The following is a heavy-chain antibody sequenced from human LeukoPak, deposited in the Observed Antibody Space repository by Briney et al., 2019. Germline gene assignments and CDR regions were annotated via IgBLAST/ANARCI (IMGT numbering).Heavy chain of an antibody. Sequence: PGGSLRLSCAASGFTFSSYAMHWVRQAPGKGLEWVAVISYDGSNKYYADSVKGRFTISRDNSKNTLYLQMNSLRAEDTAAYYCARGDILTGLGDPLAFDIWGQGTMVTVSS. V-gene: IGHV3-30-3*01. CDR2: ISYDGSNK. D-gene: IGHD3-9*01. CDR1: GFTFSSYA. CDR3: ARGDILTGLGDPLAFDI. J-gene: IGHJ3*02.